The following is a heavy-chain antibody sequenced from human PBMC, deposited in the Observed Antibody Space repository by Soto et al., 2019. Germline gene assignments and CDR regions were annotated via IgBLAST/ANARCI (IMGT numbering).Heavy chain of an antibody. CDR3: ARGGNIVATITDFDY. J-gene: IGHJ4*02. CDR1: GGSISSYY. Sequence: SETLSLTCTVSGGSISSYYWSWIRQPPGKGLEWIGYIYYSGSTNYNPSLKSRVTISVDTSKNQFSLKLSSVTAADTAVYYCARGGNIVATITDFDYWGQGTLVTVYS. V-gene: IGHV4-59*01. D-gene: IGHD5-12*01. CDR2: IYYSGST.